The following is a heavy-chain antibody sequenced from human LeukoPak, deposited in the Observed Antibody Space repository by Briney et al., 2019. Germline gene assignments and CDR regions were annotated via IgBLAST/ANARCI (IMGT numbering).Heavy chain of an antibody. CDR2: IYSSGNT. CDR1: GGSISSYY. Sequence: SETLSLTCTVSGGSISSYYWSWIRQPPGKGLEWMGYIYSSGNTNYNPSLKSRLTISIDTSKNQFSLKLSSVTAADTAVYYCAREIGGSGRGDVWGQGTTVTVSS. J-gene: IGHJ6*02. D-gene: IGHD3-10*01. CDR3: AREIGGSGRGDV. V-gene: IGHV4-59*13.